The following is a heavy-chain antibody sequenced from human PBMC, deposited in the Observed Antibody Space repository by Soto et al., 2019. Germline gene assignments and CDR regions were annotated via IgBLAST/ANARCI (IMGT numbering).Heavy chain of an antibody. Sequence: QVQVVQSGAEVKKPGSSVKVSCKVSGGIFTNNAISWLRQAPGPGLEGLGGVIPAFDTAYYAQIFRGRLRSSADGATTTAYMELSGLTSADTAVYFCATGGHQDGYNFYHGMDVWGQGTTVTVS. D-gene: IGHD2-15*01. J-gene: IGHJ6*02. CDR3: ATGGHQDGYNFYHGMDV. CDR1: GGIFTNNA. CDR2: VIPAFDTA. V-gene: IGHV1-69*01.